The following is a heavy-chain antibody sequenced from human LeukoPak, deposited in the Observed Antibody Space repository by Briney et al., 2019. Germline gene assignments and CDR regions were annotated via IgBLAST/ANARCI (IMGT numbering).Heavy chain of an antibody. CDR2: VYYSGST. V-gene: IGHV4-39*07. D-gene: IGHD6-6*01. Sequence: SETLSLTCTVSGGSISSSSYYWGWIRQPPGKGLEWIGSVYYSGSTYYNPSLKSRVTISVDTSKNQFSLKLSSVTAADTAVYYCARESLSSIAARGLDYWGQGTLVTVSS. CDR3: ARESLSSIAARGLDY. CDR1: GGSISSSSYY. J-gene: IGHJ4*02.